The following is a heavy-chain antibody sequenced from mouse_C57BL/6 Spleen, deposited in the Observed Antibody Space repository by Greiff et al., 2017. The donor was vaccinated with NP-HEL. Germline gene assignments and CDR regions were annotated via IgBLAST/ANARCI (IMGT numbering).Heavy chain of an antibody. Sequence: QVQLQQSGAELVKPGASVKISCKASGYAFSSYWMNWVKQRPGKGLEWIGQIYPGDGDTNYNGKFKGKATLTADKSSSTAYMQLSSLTSEDSAVYFCARGLELYPGWFAYWGQGTLVTVSA. D-gene: IGHD2-12*01. V-gene: IGHV1-80*01. CDR1: GYAFSSYW. J-gene: IGHJ3*01. CDR3: ARGLELYPGWFAY. CDR2: IYPGDGDT.